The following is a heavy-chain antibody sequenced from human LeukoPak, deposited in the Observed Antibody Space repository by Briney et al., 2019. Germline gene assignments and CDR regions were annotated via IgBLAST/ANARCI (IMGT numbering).Heavy chain of an antibody. CDR1: GFTFSNYW. V-gene: IGHV3-7*03. J-gene: IGHJ4*02. D-gene: IGHD3-9*01. CDR2: IKQDGSEK. CDR3: ARDLDILTALGY. Sequence: GGSLRLSCAASGFTFSNYWMSWVRQAPGKGLEWVANIKQDGSEKYYVDSVKGRFTISRDNAKNSLYLQMNSLRAEDTAVYYCARDLDILTALGYWGQGTLVTVSS.